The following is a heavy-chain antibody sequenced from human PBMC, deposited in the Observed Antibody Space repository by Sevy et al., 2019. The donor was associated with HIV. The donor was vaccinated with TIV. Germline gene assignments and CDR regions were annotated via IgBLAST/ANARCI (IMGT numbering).Heavy chain of an antibody. D-gene: IGHD2-15*01. CDR1: GFTFDDYA. CDR3: TRGLGTADTPEYYFDY. V-gene: IGHV3-49*03. CDR2: ITRNSYEAYGGTT. Sequence: GGSLRLSCTTSGFTFDDYAMSWFRQAPGKGLEWVAFITRNSYEAYGGTTDYAASVKSRFIILRDDSKSVDYLQMNSLKTEDTAVYYCTRGLGTADTPEYYFDYWGQGTLVTVSS. J-gene: IGHJ4*02.